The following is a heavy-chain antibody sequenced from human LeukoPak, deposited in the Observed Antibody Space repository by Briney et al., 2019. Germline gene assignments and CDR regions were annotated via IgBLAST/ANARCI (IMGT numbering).Heavy chain of an antibody. J-gene: IGHJ5*02. CDR3: ARDHSGYSGYVLHYNWFDP. CDR2: INPNSGGT. CDR1: GCTFTGYY. Sequence: ASVKVSCKASGCTFTGYYMHWVRQAPGQGLEWMGWINPNSGGTNYAQKFQGRVTMTRDTSISTAYMELSRLRSDDTAVYYCARDHSGYSGYVLHYNWFDPWGQGTLVTVSS. D-gene: IGHD5-12*01. V-gene: IGHV1-2*02.